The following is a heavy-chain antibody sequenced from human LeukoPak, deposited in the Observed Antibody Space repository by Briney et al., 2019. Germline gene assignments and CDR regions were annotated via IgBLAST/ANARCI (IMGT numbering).Heavy chain of an antibody. CDR2: INPNSGGT. J-gene: IGHJ5*02. CDR1: GYTFTGYY. Sequence: ASVTVSCKASGYTFTGYYMHWMRQAPGQGLEWMGWINPNSGGTNYAQKFQGRVTMTRDTSISTAYMELSRLRSDDTAVYYCAKDCAYDFSNCFDPWGQGTLVTVSS. D-gene: IGHD3-3*01. V-gene: IGHV1-2*02. CDR3: AKDCAYDFSNCFDP.